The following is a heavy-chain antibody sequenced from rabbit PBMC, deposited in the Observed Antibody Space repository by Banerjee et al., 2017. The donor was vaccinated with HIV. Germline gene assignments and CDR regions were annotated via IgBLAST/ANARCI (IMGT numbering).Heavy chain of an antibody. J-gene: IGHJ4*01. CDR1: GFSFSSNYA. Sequence: QEQLEESGGDLVKPEGSLTLTCTASGFSFSSNYAMCWVRQAPGKGLEWIACIGTTSGNTYYASWAKGRFTISRSTSLNTVDLKMTSLTVADTATYFCGRDRDGDAGYGSLALWGPGTLVTVS. CDR2: IGTTSGNT. D-gene: IGHD6-1*01. V-gene: IGHV1S43*01. CDR3: GRDRDGDAGYGSLAL.